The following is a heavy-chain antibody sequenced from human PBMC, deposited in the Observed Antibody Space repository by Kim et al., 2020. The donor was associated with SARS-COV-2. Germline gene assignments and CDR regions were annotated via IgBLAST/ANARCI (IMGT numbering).Heavy chain of an antibody. V-gene: IGHV1-69*06. J-gene: IGHJ4*02. CDR3: ARAATGGYAQQDY. CDR2: IIPIFGTA. Sequence: SVKVSCKASGGSFSSYAISWVRQAPGQGLEWMGGIIPIFGTANYAQKFQGRVTITADKSTSTAYMELSSLTSEDTAVYYCARAATGGYAQQDYLGQGTL. D-gene: IGHD2-8*02. CDR1: GGSFSSYA.